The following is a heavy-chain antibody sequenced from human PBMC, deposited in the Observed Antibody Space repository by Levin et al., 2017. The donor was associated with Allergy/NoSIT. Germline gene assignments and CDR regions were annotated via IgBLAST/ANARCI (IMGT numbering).Heavy chain of an antibody. CDR3: ASSPYRSRFFDY. J-gene: IGHJ4*02. Sequence: GGSLRLSCAVSGFTFSSFWMNWVRQAPGKGLEWVANIKQDGSEKFYVDSVKGRFTIPRDNAKNSLYLQMNSLRVEDTAVYYCASSPYRSRFFDYWGQGTLVTVSS. V-gene: IGHV3-7*01. CDR1: GFTFSSFW. CDR2: IKQDGSEK.